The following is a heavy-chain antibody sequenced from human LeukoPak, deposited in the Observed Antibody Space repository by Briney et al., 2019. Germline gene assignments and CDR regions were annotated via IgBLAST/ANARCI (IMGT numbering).Heavy chain of an antibody. J-gene: IGHJ4*02. CDR2: INHSGST. CDR3: ARDTWLVRGKD. D-gene: IGHD6-19*01. CDR1: GGSISSSSHL. V-gene: IGHV4-39*07. Sequence: SETLSLTCTVSGGSISSSSHLWGWIRQPPGKGLERIGEINHSGSTNYNPSLKSRVTISVDTSKNQFSLKLSSVTAADTAVYYCARDTWLVRGKDWGQGTLVTVSS.